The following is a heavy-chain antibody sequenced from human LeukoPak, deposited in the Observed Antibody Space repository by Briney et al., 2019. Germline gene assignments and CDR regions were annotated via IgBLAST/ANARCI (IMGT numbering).Heavy chain of an antibody. Sequence: SGTLSLTCAVSGGSISSSNYWSWVRQPPGKGLDWIGEINHSGTTNYNPSLRSRVTISVDKSKNHFSLKLSSVTAADTALYYCARATHYYESSGYDYWGQGTLVTVSS. D-gene: IGHD3-22*01. J-gene: IGHJ4*02. CDR3: ARATHYYESSGYDY. CDR2: INHSGTT. CDR1: GGSISSSNY. V-gene: IGHV4-4*02.